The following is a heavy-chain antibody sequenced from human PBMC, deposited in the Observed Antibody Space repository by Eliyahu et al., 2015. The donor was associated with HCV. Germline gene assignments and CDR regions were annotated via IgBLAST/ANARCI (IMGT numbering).Heavy chain of an antibody. CDR2: ITGSGAST. J-gene: IGHJ2*01. CDR3: AKDAGNPYWYFDL. CDR1: GFTFSSYA. D-gene: IGHD1-14*01. Sequence: EVQLLESGGGLVQPGGSLRLSCAASGFTFSSYAMGWVRQAPGKGLEWVSTITGSGASTYYADSVKGRFTIFRDNSKNTLYLQMNSLRAEDTAVYYCAKDAGNPYWYFDLWGRGTLVTVSS. V-gene: IGHV3-23*01.